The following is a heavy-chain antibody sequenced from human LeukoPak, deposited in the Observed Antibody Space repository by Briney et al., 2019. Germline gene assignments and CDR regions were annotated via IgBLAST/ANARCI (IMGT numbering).Heavy chain of an antibody. Sequence: GASVNVSCTASGGTFSIYAISWVRQAPGQGLEWMGGIIPIFGTANYAQKFQGRVTITADESTSTAYMELSSLRSEDTAVYYCARDHSSGPYYFDYWGQGTLVTVSS. D-gene: IGHD6-19*01. J-gene: IGHJ4*02. CDR3: ARDHSSGPYYFDY. CDR2: IIPIFGTA. V-gene: IGHV1-69*13. CDR1: GGTFSIYA.